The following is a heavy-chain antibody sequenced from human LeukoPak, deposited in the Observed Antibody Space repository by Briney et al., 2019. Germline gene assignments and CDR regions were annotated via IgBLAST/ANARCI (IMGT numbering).Heavy chain of an antibody. V-gene: IGHV3-30-3*01. Sequence: PGGSLRLSCAASGFTFSSYAMHWVRQAPGKGLEWVAVISYDGSNKYSADSVKGRFTISRDNSKNTLYLQMNSLRAEDTAVWYCARETSDWYLDLWGRGTLVTVSS. CDR2: ISYDGSNK. J-gene: IGHJ2*01. CDR3: ARETSDWYLDL. CDR1: GFTFSSYA.